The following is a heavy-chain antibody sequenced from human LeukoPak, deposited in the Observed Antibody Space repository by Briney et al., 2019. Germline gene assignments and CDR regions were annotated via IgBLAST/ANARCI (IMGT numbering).Heavy chain of an antibody. Sequence: GGSLRLSCAASGFTFSSYSMNWVHQAPGKGLEWVSYISSSSSTIYYADSVKGRFTISRDNAKNSLYLQMNSLRAEDTAVYYCARVGSITMVRGVRVLDYWGQGTLVTVSS. V-gene: IGHV3-48*04. J-gene: IGHJ4*02. CDR3: ARVGSITMVRGVRVLDY. D-gene: IGHD3-10*01. CDR2: ISSSSSTI. CDR1: GFTFSSYS.